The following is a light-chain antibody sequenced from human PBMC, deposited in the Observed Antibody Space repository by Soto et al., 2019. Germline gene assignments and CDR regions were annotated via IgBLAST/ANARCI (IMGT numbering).Light chain of an antibody. J-gene: IGKJ5*01. CDR2: DVS. CDR1: QSVTSY. Sequence: EIVLTQSPATLSLSPGERATLSGRASQSVTSYLAWYQKKPGQAPRLTIYDVSNRASGIPARFSGSGSETDFTLTISRLETEDFAVYECQQRSDWTLTFGQGTRLEIK. CDR3: QQRSDWTLT. V-gene: IGKV3-11*01.